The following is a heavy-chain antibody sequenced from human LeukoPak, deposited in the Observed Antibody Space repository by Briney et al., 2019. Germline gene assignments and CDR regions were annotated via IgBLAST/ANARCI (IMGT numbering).Heavy chain of an antibody. CDR2: IYHSGST. D-gene: IGHD4-17*01. J-gene: IGHJ4*02. CDR1: GGSISSSNW. CDR3: ARDSGATVTTH. V-gene: IGHV4-4*02. Sequence: SETLSLTCAVSGGSISSSNWWSWVRQPPGQGLEWIGEIYHSGSTNYNPSLKSRVIISVDKSKNQFSLKLSSVTAADTAVYYCARDSGATVTTHWGQGTLVTVSS.